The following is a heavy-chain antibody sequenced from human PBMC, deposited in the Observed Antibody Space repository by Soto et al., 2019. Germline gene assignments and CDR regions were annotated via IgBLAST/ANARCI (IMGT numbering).Heavy chain of an antibody. V-gene: IGHV3-48*01. CDR2: ISSSSSTI. CDR1: GFTFSSYS. Sequence: GGSLRLSCAASGFTFSSYSMNWVRQAPGKGLEWGSYISSSSSTIYYADSVKGRFTISRDNSKNTLYLQMNSLRAEDTAVYYCAKDYRRMRGYDYWGQGTLVTVSS. J-gene: IGHJ4*02. CDR3: AKDYRRMRGYDY. D-gene: IGHD3-16*02.